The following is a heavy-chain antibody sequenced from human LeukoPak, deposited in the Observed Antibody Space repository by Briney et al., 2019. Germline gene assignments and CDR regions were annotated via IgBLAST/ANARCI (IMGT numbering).Heavy chain of an antibody. D-gene: IGHD5-18*01. CDR3: ANFVDTSMGGNDY. CDR1: GFTFSSHA. V-gene: IGHV3-23*01. Sequence: GGSLRLSCAASGFTFSSHAMSWVRQAPGKGLEWVSAISSSSDHIYYADSVQGRFTISRDNSKSTLYLQMNSLRAEDTALYYCANFVDTSMGGNDYWGQGTLVTVSS. CDR2: ISSSSDHI. J-gene: IGHJ4*02.